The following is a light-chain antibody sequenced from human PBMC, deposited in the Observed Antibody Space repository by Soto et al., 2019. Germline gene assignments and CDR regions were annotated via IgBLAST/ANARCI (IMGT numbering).Light chain of an antibody. CDR2: DVN. J-gene: IGLJ1*01. V-gene: IGLV2-14*03. CDR1: SSDIGAYNY. Sequence: QSVLTQPASVSGSPGQSIATSCTGASSDIGAYNYVSWHQQHPGKAPKLMIYDVNNRPSGVSDRFSGSKSGYTASLTISGLQAEDEAEYYCISYTTSGTYVFGTGTKVTVL. CDR3: ISYTTSGTYV.